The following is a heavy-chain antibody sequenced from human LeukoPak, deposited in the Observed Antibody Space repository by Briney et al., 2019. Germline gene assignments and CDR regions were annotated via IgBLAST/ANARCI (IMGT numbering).Heavy chain of an antibody. CDR1: GGSISSGAYY. CDR3: ARVNGYSYGPFDY. Sequence: PSQTLSLTCTVPGGSISSGAYYWSWIRQHPGKGLEWIGYIYYIGTTYYNPSLESRVTISVDTSKNQFSLKLSSVTAADTAVYYCARVNGYSYGPFDYWGQGTLVTVSS. D-gene: IGHD5-18*01. J-gene: IGHJ4*02. CDR2: IYYIGTT. V-gene: IGHV4-31*03.